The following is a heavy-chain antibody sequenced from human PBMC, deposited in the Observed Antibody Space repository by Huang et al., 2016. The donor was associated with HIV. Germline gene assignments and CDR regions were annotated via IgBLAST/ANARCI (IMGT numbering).Heavy chain of an antibody. CDR3: ARLPGSITMIRGVITDPY. CDR1: GGSIRSDNYY. D-gene: IGHD3-10*01. V-gene: IGHV4-39*01. J-gene: IGHJ4*02. Sequence: QLQLQESGPGLVKPSETLSLTCTVSGGSIRSDNYYWGWIRQPPGKGLEWIWSIYYGGRTYYNPSLKSRVTITVDASKKQFSLKMRSVTAADTAVYYCARLPGSITMIRGVITDPYWGQGTLVTVSS. CDR2: IYYGGRT.